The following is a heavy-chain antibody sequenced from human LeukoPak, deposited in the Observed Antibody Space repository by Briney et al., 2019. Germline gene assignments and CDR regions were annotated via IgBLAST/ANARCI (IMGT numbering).Heavy chain of an antibody. V-gene: IGHV4-59*01. D-gene: IGHD6-19*01. Sequence: PSETLSLTCTVSGGSISSYYWSWIRQLPGKGLEWIGYIYYSGSTNYNPSLKSRVTISVDTSKNQFSLKLSSVTAADTAVYYCAGAAVTPQGFDYWGQGTLVTVSS. CDR2: IYYSGST. J-gene: IGHJ4*02. CDR3: AGAAVTPQGFDY. CDR1: GGSISSYY.